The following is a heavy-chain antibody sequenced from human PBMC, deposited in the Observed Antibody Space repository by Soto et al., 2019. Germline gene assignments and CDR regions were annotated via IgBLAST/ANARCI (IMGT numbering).Heavy chain of an antibody. CDR3: ARPEGYGETYRDASAI. D-gene: IGHD4-17*01. V-gene: IGHV5-51*01. Sequence: KGLEWMGIIYPGDSDTRYSPSFQGQVTISADKSISTAYLQWSSLKASDTAMYYCARPEGYGETYRDASAIWGNGTMVTV. CDR2: IYPGDSDT. J-gene: IGHJ3*02.